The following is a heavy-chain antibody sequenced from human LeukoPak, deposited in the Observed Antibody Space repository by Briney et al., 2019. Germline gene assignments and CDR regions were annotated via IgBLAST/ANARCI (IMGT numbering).Heavy chain of an antibody. J-gene: IGHJ4*02. CDR2: ISDGGT. V-gene: IGHV3-23*01. D-gene: IGHD6-19*01. CDR1: GFIFSRHA. CDR3: AKDLPGSGWAFHY. Sequence: GGSLRLSCAASGFIFSRHAMSWVRQVPGKGLEWVSSISDGGTFCSDSVKGRFAISRDNSKNTLYLQMNSLRAEDTALYHCAKDLPGSGWAFHYWGQGTLVTVSS.